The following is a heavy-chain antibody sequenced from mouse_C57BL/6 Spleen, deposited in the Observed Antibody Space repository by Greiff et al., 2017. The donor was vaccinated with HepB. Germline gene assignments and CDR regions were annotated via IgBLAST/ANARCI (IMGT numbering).Heavy chain of an antibody. Sequence: VKLMESGPGLVQPSQSLSITCTVSGFSLTSYGVHWVRQSPGKGLEWLGVIWSGGSTDYNAAFISSLSISKDNSKSQVFFKMNSLQADDTAIYYCARAPYGSSPAWFAYWGQGTLVTVSA. CDR3: ARAPYGSSPAWFAY. CDR2: IWSGGST. V-gene: IGHV2-2*01. J-gene: IGHJ3*01. D-gene: IGHD1-1*01. CDR1: GFSLTSYG.